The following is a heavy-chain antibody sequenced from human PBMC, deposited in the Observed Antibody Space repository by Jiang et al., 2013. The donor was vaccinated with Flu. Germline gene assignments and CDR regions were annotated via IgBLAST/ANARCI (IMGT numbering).Heavy chain of an antibody. CDR2: IYWDDER. V-gene: IGHV2-5*02. D-gene: IGHD1-14*01. CDR1: GFSLATNGVG. J-gene: IGHJ4*02. CDR3: AHTITDIHGGLDY. Sequence: KPTQTLTLTCTFSGFSLATNGVGVGWVRQPPGKALEWLALIYWDDERRFSPSLRSRLTIVKDTSENQVVLIMTNMAPLDTATYYCAHTITDIHGGLDYWGPGTRVTVSS.